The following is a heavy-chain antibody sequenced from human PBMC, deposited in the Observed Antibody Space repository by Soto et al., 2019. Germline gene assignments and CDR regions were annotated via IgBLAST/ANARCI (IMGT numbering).Heavy chain of an antibody. CDR2: IRRKANSYAT. V-gene: IGHV3-73*01. D-gene: IGHD2-8*01. CDR1: GFTFSGSA. J-gene: IGHJ6*02. CDR3: PTLANGSPWTSKPDRYYYYGMYV. Sequence: RGSLRLSCAASGFTFSGSAMHWVLQASGKGLEWVGGIRRKANSYATAYAASVKGRFTISRDDSTNTAYLQMHSLKTEDTAVYSCPTLANGSPWTSKPDRYYYYGMYVWGQGTKVTVSS.